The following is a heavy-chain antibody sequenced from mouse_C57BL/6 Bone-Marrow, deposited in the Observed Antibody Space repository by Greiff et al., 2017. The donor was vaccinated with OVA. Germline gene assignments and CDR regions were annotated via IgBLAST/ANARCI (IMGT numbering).Heavy chain of an antibody. D-gene: IGHD2-1*01. Sequence: QVQLKESGAELVKPGASVKLSCKASGYTFTSYWMHWVKQRPGQGLEWIGMIHPNSGSTNYNEKFKSKATLTVDKSSSTAYMQLSSLTSEDSAVYYCARDGNYVGYWGQGTTLTVSS. J-gene: IGHJ2*01. CDR1: GYTFTSYW. CDR2: IHPNSGST. V-gene: IGHV1-64*01. CDR3: ARDGNYVGY.